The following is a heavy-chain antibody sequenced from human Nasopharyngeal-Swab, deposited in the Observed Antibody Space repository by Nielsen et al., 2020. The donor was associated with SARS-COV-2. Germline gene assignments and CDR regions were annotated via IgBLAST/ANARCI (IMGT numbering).Heavy chain of an antibody. CDR3: ARGGGLGYYDFWSGYSQTSDAFDI. V-gene: IGHV4-59*01. CDR1: GGSISSYY. Sequence: SETLSLTCTVSGGSISSYYWSWIRQPPGKGLEWIGYIYYSGSTNYNPSLKSRVTISVDTSKNQFSLKLSSVTAADTAVYYCARGGGLGYYDFWSGYSQTSDAFDIWGQGTMVTRLL. J-gene: IGHJ3*02. CDR2: IYYSGST. D-gene: IGHD3-3*01.